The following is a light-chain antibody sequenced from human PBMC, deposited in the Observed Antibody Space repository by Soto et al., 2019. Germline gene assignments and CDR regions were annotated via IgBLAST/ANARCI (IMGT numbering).Light chain of an antibody. Sequence: DIQMTQSPSSVSASIGDRVTITCRASQIIGTWLAWYQQKPGKAPTLLIYGASTLQSGVPSRFSGSGSGTDFNLTITNLQAEDSAIYYCQQANSFPFTFGPGTKVDIK. CDR2: GAS. CDR1: QIIGTW. V-gene: IGKV1-12*02. CDR3: QQANSFPFT. J-gene: IGKJ3*01.